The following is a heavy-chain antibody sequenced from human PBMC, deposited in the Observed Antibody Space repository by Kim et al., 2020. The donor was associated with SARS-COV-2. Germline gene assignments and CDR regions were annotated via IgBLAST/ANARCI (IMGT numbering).Heavy chain of an antibody. CDR2: RSGTGT. V-gene: IGHV3-23*05. Sequence: RSGTGTHYANSVKGRFTISRDNSRNTLYLQMNSLRAEDTAVYFCLAGFRGYWGQGTLVTVSS. J-gene: IGHJ4*02. CDR3: LAGFRGY. D-gene: IGHD3-10*01.